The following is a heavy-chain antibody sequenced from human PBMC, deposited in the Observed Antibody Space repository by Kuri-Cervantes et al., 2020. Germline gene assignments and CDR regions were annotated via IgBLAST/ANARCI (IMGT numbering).Heavy chain of an antibody. CDR1: GGSFSGYY. D-gene: IGHD1-26*01. CDR2: INHSGST. Sequence: GSLRLSCAVYGGSFSGYYWSWIRQPPGKGLEWIGEINHSGSTNYNPSLKSRVTISVDTSKNQFSLKLSSVTAEDTAVYYCARASYTTDLQTSSRGAFDIWGQGTMVTVSS. CDR3: ARASYTTDLQTSSRGAFDI. J-gene: IGHJ3*02. V-gene: IGHV4-34*01.